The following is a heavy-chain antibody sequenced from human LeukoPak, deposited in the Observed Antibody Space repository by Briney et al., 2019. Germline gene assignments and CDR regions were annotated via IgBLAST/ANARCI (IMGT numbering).Heavy chain of an antibody. Sequence: PGGSLRLSCAASGFSFYDCNMGWVRQAPGRGLEWVSAISESGSTFYTDSVKGRFTISRDNSKNTLYLQMGSLRAEDTALYFCAKGAVGLHLTDYWGQGTLVTVSS. V-gene: IGHV3-23*01. CDR1: GFSFYDCN. CDR2: ISESGST. J-gene: IGHJ4*01. D-gene: IGHD1-26*01. CDR3: AKGAVGLHLTDY.